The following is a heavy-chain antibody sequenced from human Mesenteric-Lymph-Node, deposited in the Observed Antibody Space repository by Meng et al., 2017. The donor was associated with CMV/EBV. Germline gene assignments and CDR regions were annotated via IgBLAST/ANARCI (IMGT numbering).Heavy chain of an antibody. CDR3: ARGSSYDILTGYFDY. V-gene: IGHV4-34*01. D-gene: IGHD3-9*01. Sequence: AHLHQGGKGLLEPSETLSVTCAVYGGSFSGYYWNWIRQSPEKGLEWIGEINHSGSTTYNPSFTSRIIISVDTSTNQISLNMSSVTAADTAAYYCARGSSYDILTGYFDYWGQGALVTVSS. CDR1: GGSFSGYY. J-gene: IGHJ4*02. CDR2: INHSGST.